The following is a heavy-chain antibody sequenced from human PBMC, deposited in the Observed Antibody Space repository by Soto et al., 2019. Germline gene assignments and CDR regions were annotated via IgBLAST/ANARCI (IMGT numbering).Heavy chain of an antibody. V-gene: IGHV1-46*01. CDR2: INPSGART. CDR3: AIRRRTDHSGYGPLMYYYYGVDV. D-gene: IGHD5-12*01. CDR1: GYTFTSYQ. J-gene: IGHJ6*02. Sequence: ASVKVSCKASGYTFTSYQMHWVRQAPGQGLEWMGVINPSGARTNNAQKFQGRVTMTRDTSTSTVYMELSSLRSEDTAMYYCAIRRRTDHSGYGPLMYYYYGVDVWGQGTTVTVSS.